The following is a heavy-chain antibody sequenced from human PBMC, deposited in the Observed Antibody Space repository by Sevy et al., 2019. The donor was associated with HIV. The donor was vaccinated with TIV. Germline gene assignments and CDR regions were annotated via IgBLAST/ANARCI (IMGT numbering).Heavy chain of an antibody. CDR2: IYYSGST. CDR3: ARRYFYDSRGSTVFDY. V-gene: IGHV4-59*13. J-gene: IGHJ4*02. D-gene: IGHD3-22*01. Sequence: SETLSLTCTVSGVSISSFYWSWIRQPPGKGLEWIGNIYYSGSTNYNPSLKSRVTISVDTSKNQFSLKLSSVTAADTAVYYCARRYFYDSRGSTVFDYWGQGTVVTVSS. CDR1: GVSISSFY.